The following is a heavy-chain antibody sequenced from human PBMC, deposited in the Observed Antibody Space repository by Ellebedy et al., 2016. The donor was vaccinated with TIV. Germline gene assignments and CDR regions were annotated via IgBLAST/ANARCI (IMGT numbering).Heavy chain of an antibody. D-gene: IGHD6-19*01. CDR2: ISGSAGGT. Sequence: PGGSLRLSCAASGLAFSTHAMNWVRQAPGKGLEWVSRISGSAGGTYHADSVKGRFTVSRDNSKNTLYLQMASLRAEETAVYYCVGGGSDWQGYWGQGTLVTVSS. V-gene: IGHV3-23*01. CDR1: GLAFSTHA. J-gene: IGHJ4*02. CDR3: VGGGSDWQGY.